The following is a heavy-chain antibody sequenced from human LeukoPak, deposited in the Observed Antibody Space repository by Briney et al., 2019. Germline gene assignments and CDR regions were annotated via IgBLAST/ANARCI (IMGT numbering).Heavy chain of an antibody. D-gene: IGHD1-26*01. Sequence: ASVKVSCKASGYTFTGYYMHWVRQAPGQGLEWMGWINPNSGGTNYAQKFQGRVTMTRDTSISTAYMELSRLTSDDTAVNYCARDLFSGSYHPFDYWGQGTLVTVSS. CDR1: GYTFTGYY. CDR3: ARDLFSGSYHPFDY. CDR2: INPNSGGT. J-gene: IGHJ4*02. V-gene: IGHV1-2*02.